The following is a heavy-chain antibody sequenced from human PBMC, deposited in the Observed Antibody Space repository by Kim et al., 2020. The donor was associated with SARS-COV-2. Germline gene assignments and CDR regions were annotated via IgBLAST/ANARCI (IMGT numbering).Heavy chain of an antibody. D-gene: IGHD2-2*01. V-gene: IGHV1-18*04. CDR3: ATVSTFYFYAMDV. J-gene: IGHJ6*02. Sequence: ASVKVSCKTSGYTLTKYHITWVRQAPGQGLEWIGWINDYNGNTNYAQNFQGRVTMTRDTTTRTAYMELRNLRSDDTAVYYCATVSTFYFYAMDVWGQGTTVIVSS. CDR1: GYTLTKYH. CDR2: INDYNGNT.